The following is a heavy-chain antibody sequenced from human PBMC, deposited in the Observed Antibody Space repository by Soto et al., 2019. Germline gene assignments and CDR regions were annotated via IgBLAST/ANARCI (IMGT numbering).Heavy chain of an antibody. J-gene: IGHJ4*02. D-gene: IGHD3-9*01. CDR1: GGSISSXXXX. Sequence: ETLSLTCTVXGGSISSXXXXXGWIRQPPGKGLEWTGSIYYSGSTYYNPSLKSRVTISVDTSKNQFSLKLSSVTAADTAVYYCASRKVNDTLTGYSHWGQGTLVTVSS. V-gene: IGHV4-39*01. CDR3: ASRKVNDTLTGYSH. CDR2: IYYSGST.